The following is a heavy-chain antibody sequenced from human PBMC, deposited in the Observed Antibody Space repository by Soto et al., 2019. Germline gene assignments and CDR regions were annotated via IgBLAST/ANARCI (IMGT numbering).Heavy chain of an antibody. D-gene: IGHD6-13*01. CDR3: ARDLSSSSWYFDY. CDR1: GFTFSSYA. J-gene: IGHJ4*02. V-gene: IGHV3-30-3*01. CDR2: ISYDGRNK. Sequence: PGGSLRLSCAASGFTFSSYAMHWVRQAPGKGLEWVAVISYDGRNKYYADSVKGRFTISRDNSKNTLYLQMNSLRAEDTAVYYCARDLSSSSWYFDYWGQGTLVTVSS.